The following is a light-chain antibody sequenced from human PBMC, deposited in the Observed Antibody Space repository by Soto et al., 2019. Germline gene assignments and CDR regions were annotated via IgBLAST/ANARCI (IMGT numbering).Light chain of an antibody. Sequence: DIQMTQSPSSLSASVGDRVTIACRASQDISNFLAWYQQKTGKVPQLLIYAASTLQSGVPSRFSGSGSETDFTLTIISLQPEDVATYYCQKYNSAPLTFGPGTKVDIK. CDR1: QDISNF. V-gene: IGKV1-27*01. CDR3: QKYNSAPLT. CDR2: AAS. J-gene: IGKJ3*01.